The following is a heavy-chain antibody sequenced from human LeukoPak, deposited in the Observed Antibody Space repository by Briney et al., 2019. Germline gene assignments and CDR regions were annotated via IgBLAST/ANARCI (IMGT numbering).Heavy chain of an antibody. CDR3: ARDYLSIHRSHDAFDI. J-gene: IGHJ3*02. V-gene: IGHV4-39*07. CDR1: GGSISSSSYY. CDR2: IYYSGST. Sequence: PSETLSLTCTVSGGSISSSSYYWGWIRQPPGKGLEWIGSIYYSGSTYYNPSLKSRVTISVDTSKNQFSLKLSSVTAADTAVYYCARDYLSIHRSHDAFDIWGQGTMVTVSS.